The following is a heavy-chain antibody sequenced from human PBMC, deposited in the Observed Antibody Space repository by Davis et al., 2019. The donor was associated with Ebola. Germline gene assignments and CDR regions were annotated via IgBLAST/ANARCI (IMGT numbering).Heavy chain of an antibody. CDR1: GYSFTSYW. Sequence: KVSCKGSGYSFTSYWIGWVRQMPGKGLEWMGIIYPGDSDTRYSPSFQGQVTISADKSISTAYLQWSSLKASDTAMYYCARSRYCGGDCYGSFDYWGQGTLVTVSS. V-gene: IGHV5-51*01. CDR2: IYPGDSDT. J-gene: IGHJ4*02. D-gene: IGHD2-21*02. CDR3: ARSRYCGGDCYGSFDY.